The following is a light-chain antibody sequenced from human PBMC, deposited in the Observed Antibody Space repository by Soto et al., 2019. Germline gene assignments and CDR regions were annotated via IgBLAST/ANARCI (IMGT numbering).Light chain of an antibody. CDR3: AARDDRLSGVV. V-gene: IGLV1-47*01. CDR2: RNN. Sequence: QAVVTQPPSASGTPGQRVTISCSGSSSNIGSNYVYWYQQLPGTAPKLLINRNNQRPSGVPERFSGSKSGTSASLAISGIRTEDEGDYYCAARDDRLSGVVFGGGTKLTVL. CDR1: SSNIGSNY. J-gene: IGLJ2*01.